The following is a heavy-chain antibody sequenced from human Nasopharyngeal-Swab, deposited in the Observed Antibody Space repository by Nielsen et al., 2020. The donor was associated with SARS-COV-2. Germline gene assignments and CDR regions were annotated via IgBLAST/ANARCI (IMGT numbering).Heavy chain of an antibody. J-gene: IGHJ4*02. CDR3: ARDAPAHYGAFY. CDR1: GFTLSSYA. V-gene: IGHV3-30-3*01. Sequence: GESLKISCAASGFTLSSYAMHWVRQAPGKGLEWVAVISYDGSNKYYADSVKGRFTISRDNSKNTLYLQMNSLRAEDTAVYYCARDAPAHYGAFYWGRGTLVTVSS. CDR2: ISYDGSNK. D-gene: IGHD4-17*01.